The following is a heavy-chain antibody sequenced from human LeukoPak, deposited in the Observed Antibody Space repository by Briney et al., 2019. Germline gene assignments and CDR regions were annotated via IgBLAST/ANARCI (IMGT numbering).Heavy chain of an antibody. J-gene: IGHJ6*02. D-gene: IGHD2-2*01. CDR1: GFTFSSYA. Sequence: GGSLRLSCAASGFTFSSYAMSWVRQAPGKGLEWVSAISGSGGSTYYADSVKGRFTISRDNSKNTLYLQMNSLRAEDTAVYYCTKALRDCSSTSCQAPYYYYGMDVWGQGTTVTVSS. CDR2: ISGSGGST. V-gene: IGHV3-23*01. CDR3: TKALRDCSSTSCQAPYYYYGMDV.